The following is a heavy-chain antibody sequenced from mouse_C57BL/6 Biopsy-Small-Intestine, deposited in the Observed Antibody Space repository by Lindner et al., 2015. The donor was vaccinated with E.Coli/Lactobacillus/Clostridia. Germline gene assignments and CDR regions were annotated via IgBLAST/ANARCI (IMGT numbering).Heavy chain of an antibody. V-gene: IGHV1-74*01. CDR2: IVPVFKTA. J-gene: IGHJ4*01. CDR1: EAPSAAML. CDR3: ARDPFPFTVIDTGLGDF. Sequence: PVKVSCKALEAPSAAMLSAGCDRPLDKGLSGMGGIVPVFKTANYAPKFLGRITITADEHTTTAYMELSSLRSEDTAVYYCARDPFPFTVIDTGLGDFWGQGTPVTVSS. D-gene: IGHD1-1*01.